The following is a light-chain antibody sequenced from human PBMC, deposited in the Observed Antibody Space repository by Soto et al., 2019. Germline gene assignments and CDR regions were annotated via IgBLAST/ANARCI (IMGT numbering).Light chain of an antibody. J-gene: IGKJ2*01. CDR1: QSVSSY. CDR2: DAS. V-gene: IGKV3-11*01. CDR3: QQRGHWPPYT. Sequence: EIVLTHSPATLSLSPGERATLSCRASQSVSSYLAWYQQKPGQAPRLLIYDASTRATGVPARFSGSGSGTDFTLTISSLEPEDFAVYFCQQRGHWPPYTFGQGTKLEIK.